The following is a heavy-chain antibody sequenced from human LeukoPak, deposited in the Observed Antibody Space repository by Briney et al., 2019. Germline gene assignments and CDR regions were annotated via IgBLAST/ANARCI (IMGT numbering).Heavy chain of an antibody. CDR3: ARDIVVVPAAMPFYGRDV. J-gene: IGHJ6*04. Sequence: ASVKVSCKASGYTFTSYAMHWVRQAPGQRLEWMGWINAGNGNTKYSQKFQGRVTITRDTSASTAYMELSSLRSEDTAVYYCARDIVVVPAAMPFYGRDVWGKGTTVTVSS. CDR1: GYTFTSYA. V-gene: IGHV1-3*01. D-gene: IGHD2-2*01. CDR2: INAGNGNT.